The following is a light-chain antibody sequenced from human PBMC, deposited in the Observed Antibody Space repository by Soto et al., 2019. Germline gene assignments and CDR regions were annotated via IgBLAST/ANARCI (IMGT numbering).Light chain of an antibody. J-gene: IGKJ4*01. CDR3: QPYGSSPLLT. Sequence: EIVLTQSPGTLSLSPGERATLSCRASHSASSTYLAWYQQKPGQAPRLLIYGASNRATGIPDRFSGSGSGTDFTLTISRQEPEDFAVYYCQPYGSSPLLTFGGGTKVEIK. V-gene: IGKV3-20*01. CDR1: HSASSTY. CDR2: GAS.